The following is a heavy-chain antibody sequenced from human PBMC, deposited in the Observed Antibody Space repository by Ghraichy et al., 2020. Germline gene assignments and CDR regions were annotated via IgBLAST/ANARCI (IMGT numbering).Heavy chain of an antibody. Sequence: SETLSLTCTVSGGSVSSGSYYCNWIRQPPGKGLEWIGYIYYSGSTNYNPSLKSRVTISVDTSKNQFSLKLSSVTAADTAVYYCALGRWFDPWGQGTLVTVSS. V-gene: IGHV4-61*01. CDR1: GGSVSSGSYY. D-gene: IGHD1-26*01. CDR3: ALGRWFDP. J-gene: IGHJ5*02. CDR2: IYYSGST.